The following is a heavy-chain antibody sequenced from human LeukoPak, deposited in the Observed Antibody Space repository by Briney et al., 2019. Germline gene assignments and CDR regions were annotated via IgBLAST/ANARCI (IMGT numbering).Heavy chain of an antibody. CDR1: GGSISSGDYY. V-gene: IGHV4-30-4*01. J-gene: IGHJ4*02. CDR2: IYYSGST. Sequence: SQTLSLTCTVSGGSISSGDYYWSWIRQPPGKGLEWIGYIYYSGSTYYNPSLKSRVTISVDTSKNQFSLKLSSVTAADTAVYYCARVGGDLLRVDYWGQGTQVTVSS. D-gene: IGHD1-26*01. CDR3: ARVGGDLLRVDY.